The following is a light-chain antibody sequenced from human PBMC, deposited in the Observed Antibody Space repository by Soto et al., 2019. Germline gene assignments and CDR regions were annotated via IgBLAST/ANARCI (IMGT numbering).Light chain of an antibody. CDR1: QFVSSTY. V-gene: IGKV3-20*01. CDR3: QQYDSSPRT. CDR2: GAS. J-gene: IGKJ1*01. Sequence: VLTQSPGTLSLSPGASATLSCRASQFVSSTYLAWYQQRPGQAPRLLIYGASSRATGIPDRFSGSGSGTDFTLTISRLEPEDFAVYYCQQYDSSPRTFGQGTKGDIK.